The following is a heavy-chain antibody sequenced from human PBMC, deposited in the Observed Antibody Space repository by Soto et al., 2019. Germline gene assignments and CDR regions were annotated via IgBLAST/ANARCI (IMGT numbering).Heavy chain of an antibody. CDR3: ARGMLGLRYETPDY. CDR1: GFTFKNFA. CDR2: ISYDGSNK. V-gene: IGHV3-30*04. D-gene: IGHD3-9*01. J-gene: IGHJ4*02. Sequence: QVQLVESGGGVVRPGRSLRLSCAASGFTFKNFAMYWVRQAPAKGLEWVAAISYDGSNKYYADSVKGRFTVSRDNSENTLSLQMNSLTSEDSAFYFCARGMLGLRYETPDYWGQGTLVTVS.